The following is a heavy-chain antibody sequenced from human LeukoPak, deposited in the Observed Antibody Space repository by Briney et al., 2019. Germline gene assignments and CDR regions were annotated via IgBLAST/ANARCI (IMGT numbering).Heavy chain of an antibody. CDR3: ARAKYYDSSGLGY. Sequence: GGSLRLSCAASGFTFSSYGMHWVRQAPGKGLEWVSYISSSSGTIYYADSVKGRFTISRDNAKNSLYLQMNGLRDEDTAVYYCARAKYYDSSGLGYWGQGTLVTVSS. V-gene: IGHV3-48*02. D-gene: IGHD3-22*01. CDR2: ISSSSGTI. J-gene: IGHJ4*02. CDR1: GFTFSSYG.